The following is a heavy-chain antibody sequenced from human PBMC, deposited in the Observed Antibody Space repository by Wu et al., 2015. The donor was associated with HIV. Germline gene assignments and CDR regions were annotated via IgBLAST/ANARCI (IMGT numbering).Heavy chain of an antibody. CDR3: ARSRSLFYHYYGMDV. CDR2: ITPYNGDT. V-gene: IGHV1-18*04. Sequence: QVHLVQSGAEVKKPGASVKVSCKASGYTFTGYYMHWVRQAPGQGLEWMGWITPYNGDTNSGPKVQGRVTMTTDTSTNTAYMELWSLRSDDTAVYYCARSRSLFYHYYGMDVWGQGTTVTVSS. CDR1: GYTFTGYY. J-gene: IGHJ6*02.